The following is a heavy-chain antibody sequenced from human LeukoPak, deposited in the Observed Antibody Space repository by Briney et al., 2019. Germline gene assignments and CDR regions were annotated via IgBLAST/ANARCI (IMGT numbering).Heavy chain of an antibody. CDR1: GFTFRRYW. Sequence: PGGSLRLSCAASGFTFRRYWMTWVRQAPGKGLEGVANIKQDGTEKYYVHSVKGRFTISRYNAKNSLYLQINSLRAEDTAVYYCARDSEWGLLRSDYWGQGTLVTVSS. J-gene: IGHJ4*02. CDR2: IKQDGTEK. CDR3: ARDSEWGLLRSDY. D-gene: IGHD1-26*01. V-gene: IGHV3-7*05.